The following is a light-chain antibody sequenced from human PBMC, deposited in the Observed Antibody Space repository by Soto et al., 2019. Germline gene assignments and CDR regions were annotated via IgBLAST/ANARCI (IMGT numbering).Light chain of an antibody. Sequence: DIQMTQSPSTLSGSVGDRVTITCRASQTISSWLAWYQQKPGKAPKLLIYKASTLKSGVPSRFSGSGSRTEFALTVSSLQPDDFATYYCQHYNSYSDAFGQGTKV. J-gene: IGKJ1*01. CDR1: QTISSW. V-gene: IGKV1-5*03. CDR3: QHYNSYSDA. CDR2: KAS.